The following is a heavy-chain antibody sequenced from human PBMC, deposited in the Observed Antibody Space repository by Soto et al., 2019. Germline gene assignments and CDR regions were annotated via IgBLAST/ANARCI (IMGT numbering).Heavy chain of an antibody. CDR3: ARSEPYYDILTGYPRGRYYYGMDV. V-gene: IGHV4-31*03. CDR2: IYYSGST. J-gene: IGHJ6*02. Sequence: SETLSLTCTVSGGSISSGGYYWSWIRQHPGKGLEWIGYIYYSGSTYYNPSLKSRVTISVDTSKNQFSLKLSSVTATDTAVYYCARSEPYYDILTGYPRGRYYYGMDVWGQGTTVTVSS. D-gene: IGHD3-9*01. CDR1: GGSISSGGYY.